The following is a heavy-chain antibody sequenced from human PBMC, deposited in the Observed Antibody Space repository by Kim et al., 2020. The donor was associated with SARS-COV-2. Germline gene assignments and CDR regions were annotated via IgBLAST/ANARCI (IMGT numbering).Heavy chain of an antibody. J-gene: IGHJ3*02. D-gene: IGHD2-15*01. Sequence: GGSLRLSCAASGFTFSSYAMSWVRQAPGKGLEWVSAISGSGGSTYYADSVKGRFTISRDNSKNTLYLQMNSLRAEDTAVYYCAKDSRGSWAPRPFDAFDIWGQGTMVTVSS. CDR3: AKDSRGSWAPRPFDAFDI. CDR2: ISGSGGST. V-gene: IGHV3-23*01. CDR1: GFTFSSYA.